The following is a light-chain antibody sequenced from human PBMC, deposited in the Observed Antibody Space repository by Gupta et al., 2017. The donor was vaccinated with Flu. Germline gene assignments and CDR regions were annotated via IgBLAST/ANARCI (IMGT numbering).Light chain of an antibody. CDR3: MQGTRWPPH. J-gene: IGKJ2*01. Sequence: DVVMTQSPLSLPVTLGQPASISCRSSQSLLYVDGNTFLSWFHQRPGQSPRRLIYKVSNRDSGVPDRFSGSGSDTDFTLRISRVEAEDVGVYFCMQGTRWPPHFGQGTKLEIK. V-gene: IGKV2-30*01. CDR1: QSLLYVDGNTF. CDR2: KVS.